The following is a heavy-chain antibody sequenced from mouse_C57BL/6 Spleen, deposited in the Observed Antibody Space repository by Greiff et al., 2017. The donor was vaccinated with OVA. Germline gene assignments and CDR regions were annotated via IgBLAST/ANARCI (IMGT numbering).Heavy chain of an antibody. Sequence: DVKLQESGPGLVKPSQSLSLTCSVTGYSITSGYYWNWIRQFPGNKLEWMGYISYDGSNNYNPSLKNRISITRDTSKNQFFLKLNSVTTEDTATYYCASLITTVVPYAMDYWGQGTSVTVSS. CDR1: GYSITSGYY. CDR2: ISYDGSN. D-gene: IGHD1-1*01. V-gene: IGHV3-6*01. CDR3: ASLITTVVPYAMDY. J-gene: IGHJ4*01.